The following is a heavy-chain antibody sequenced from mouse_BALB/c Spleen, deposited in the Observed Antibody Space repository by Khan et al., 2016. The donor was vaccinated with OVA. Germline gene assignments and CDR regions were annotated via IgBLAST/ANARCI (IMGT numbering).Heavy chain of an antibody. CDR3: SRFITTTTGDYYGMDY. D-gene: IGHD1-2*01. CDR2: MSSGGSFT. Sequence: EVELVESGGDLVKPGGSLKLSCAASGFIFSSYGMSWVRQTPDKRLEWVATMSSGGSFTYYLESVKGRFTISRDNVKNTLYLQVNSLKSEDTAMYYCSRFITTTTGDYYGMDYWGQGTSVTVSS. V-gene: IGHV5-6*01. J-gene: IGHJ4*01. CDR1: GFIFSSYG.